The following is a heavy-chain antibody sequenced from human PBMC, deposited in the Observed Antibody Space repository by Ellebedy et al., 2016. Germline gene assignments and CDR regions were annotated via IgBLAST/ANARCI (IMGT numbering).Heavy chain of an antibody. CDR3: AREFSGVPAATYYYYGMDV. CDR2: TYYSGST. J-gene: IGHJ6*02. D-gene: IGHD2-2*01. CDR1: GGSFSGYY. Sequence: SETLSLTCAVYGGSFSGYYWSWIRQPPGKGLEWIGYTYYSGSTNYNPPLTSRVTISVDTSKNQFSLKLSSVTAADTAVYYCAREFSGVPAATYYYYGMDVWGQGTTVTVSS. V-gene: IGHV4-59*12.